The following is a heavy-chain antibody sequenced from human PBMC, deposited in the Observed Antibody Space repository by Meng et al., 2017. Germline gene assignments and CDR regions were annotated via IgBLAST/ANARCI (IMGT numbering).Heavy chain of an antibody. Sequence: QGKRVQSGAEVRRPGASVKVSCKASGGTFSSYAISWARQAPGQGLEWMGGIIPIFGTANYAQKFQGRVTITADESTSTAYMELSSLRSEDTAVYYCARRLSSSWGPYFDYWGQGTLVTVSS. J-gene: IGHJ4*02. D-gene: IGHD6-13*01. CDR3: ARRLSSSWGPYFDY. V-gene: IGHV1-69*01. CDR1: GGTFSSYA. CDR2: IIPIFGTA.